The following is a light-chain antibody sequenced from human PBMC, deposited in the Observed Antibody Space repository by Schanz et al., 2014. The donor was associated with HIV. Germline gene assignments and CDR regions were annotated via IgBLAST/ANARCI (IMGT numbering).Light chain of an antibody. J-gene: IGKJ1*01. CDR2: DAS. CDR1: PFLLLY. CDR3: QQANSFPWT. V-gene: IGKV1-9*01. Sequence: IQLTQSPSSLSASVGDRVTITCLSLPFLLLYLGWYQQTPGRAPKLLIYDASTLQYGVPSRFSGSGSGTDFTLTISRLQPEDFATYYCQQANSFPWTFGQGTKVEIK.